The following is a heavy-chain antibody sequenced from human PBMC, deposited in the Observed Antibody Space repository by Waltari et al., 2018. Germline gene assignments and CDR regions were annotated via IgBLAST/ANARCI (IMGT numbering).Heavy chain of an antibody. Sequence: VQLVQSGAEMKKPGASVIVSCKNSGYTITGHYIQRVRQAPGQGLEWMGWIHPNSGATRYAQIFQGRVIMTRDTSISTVYMDLSGLKSDDTAVYYCARDHYYDSPGLDYWGQGTLVTVSS. D-gene: IGHD3-22*01. CDR2: IHPNSGAT. V-gene: IGHV1-2*02. J-gene: IGHJ4*02. CDR3: ARDHYYDSPGLDY. CDR1: GYTITGHY.